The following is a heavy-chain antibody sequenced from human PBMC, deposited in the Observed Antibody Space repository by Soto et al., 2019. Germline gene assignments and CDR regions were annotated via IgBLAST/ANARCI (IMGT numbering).Heavy chain of an antibody. Sequence: GGSLRLSCAASGFTFSSYSMNWVRQAPGKGLEWVSYISSSSSTIYYADSVKGRFTISRDNAKNSLYLQMNSLRAEDTAVYYCAREESGYCSSTSCPLGAGWFDPWGQGTLVTVSS. CDR2: ISSSSSTI. V-gene: IGHV3-48*01. CDR1: GFTFSSYS. J-gene: IGHJ5*02. CDR3: AREESGYCSSTSCPLGAGWFDP. D-gene: IGHD2-2*01.